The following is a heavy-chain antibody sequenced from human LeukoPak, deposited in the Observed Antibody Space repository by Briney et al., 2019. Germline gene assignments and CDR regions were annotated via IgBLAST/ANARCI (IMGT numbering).Heavy chain of an antibody. CDR3: ARDGGSYNY. Sequence: PGGSLRPSCAASGFTFSSYWMSWVRQAPGKGLQWVANTKQDGSEKYYVDSVKGRFTISRDNAENSLYLQMSTLRAEDTAVYYCARDGGSYNYWGQGTLVTVSS. V-gene: IGHV3-7*01. CDR1: GFTFSSYW. J-gene: IGHJ4*02. CDR2: TKQDGSEK. D-gene: IGHD1-26*01.